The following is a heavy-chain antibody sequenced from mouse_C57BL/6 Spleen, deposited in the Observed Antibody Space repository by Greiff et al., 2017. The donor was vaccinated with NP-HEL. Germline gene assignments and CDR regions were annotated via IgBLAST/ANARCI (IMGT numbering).Heavy chain of an antibody. D-gene: IGHD2-3*01. V-gene: IGHV14-2*01. Sequence: EVQLVESGAELVKPGASVKLSCTASGFNIKDYYMHWVKQRTEQGLEWIGRIDPEDGETKYAPQSQGKATITADTSSNTAYLPLSSLTAEDTAVYCGARSDGYYVGYWGQGTTLTVSS. CDR1: GFNIKDYY. CDR3: ARSDGYYVGY. J-gene: IGHJ2*01. CDR2: IDPEDGET.